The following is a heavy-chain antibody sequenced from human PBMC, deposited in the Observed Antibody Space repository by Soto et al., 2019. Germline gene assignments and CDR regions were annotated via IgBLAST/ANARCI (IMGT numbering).Heavy chain of an antibody. D-gene: IGHD3-3*01. CDR3: ARSITIPSYYYGMDV. J-gene: IGHJ6*02. Sequence: PGGSLRLSCAASGFTLSSYEMNWVRQAPGKGLEWVSYISSSGSTIYYADSVKGRFTISRDNAKNSLYLQMNSLRAEDTAVYYCARSITIPSYYYGMDVWGQGTTVTVSS. CDR2: ISSSGSTI. V-gene: IGHV3-48*03. CDR1: GFTLSSYE.